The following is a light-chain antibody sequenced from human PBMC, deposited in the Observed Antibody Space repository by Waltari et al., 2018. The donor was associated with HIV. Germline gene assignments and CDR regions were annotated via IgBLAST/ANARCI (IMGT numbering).Light chain of an antibody. V-gene: IGKV1-5*03. J-gene: IGKJ1*01. CDR2: KAS. Sequence: DIQMTQSPSTLSASVGDRVTITCRASQSIGTWLAWYQQKPGKAPKLLIYKASTLESGVPSRFSGSGSGTEFTLTVSSLQPDDFATYYCQQYESKWTFGQGTKVEI. CDR3: QQYESKWT. CDR1: QSIGTW.